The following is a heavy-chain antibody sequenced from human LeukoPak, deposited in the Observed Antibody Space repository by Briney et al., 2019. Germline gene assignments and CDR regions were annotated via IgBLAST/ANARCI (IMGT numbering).Heavy chain of an antibody. CDR2: ISSSSGYT. J-gene: IGHJ4*02. D-gene: IGHD3-10*01. Sequence: PGGSLRLSCAASGFTFSDYYMSWIRQAPGKGLEWVSYISSSSGYTSYADSVKGRFTISRDNSKNTLYLQMNSLRAEDTAVYYCARDSAYGSGSPTPDYWGQGTLVTVSS. V-gene: IGHV3-11*06. CDR3: ARDSAYGSGSPTPDY. CDR1: GFTFSDYY.